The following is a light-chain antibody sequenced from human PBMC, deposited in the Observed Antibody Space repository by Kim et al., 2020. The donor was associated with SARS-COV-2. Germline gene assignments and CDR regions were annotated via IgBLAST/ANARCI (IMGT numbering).Light chain of an antibody. CDR1: SNNVGNQG. CDR3: SAWDSSLGAWV. Sequence: QAGLIQPPSVSKGLRQTATLTCTGNSNNVGNQGAAWLQQHQGHPPKLLSYRNNNRPSGISERLSASRSGNTASLTITGLQPEDEADYYCSAWDSSLGAWVFGGGTQLTVL. CDR2: RNN. J-gene: IGLJ2*01. V-gene: IGLV10-54*01.